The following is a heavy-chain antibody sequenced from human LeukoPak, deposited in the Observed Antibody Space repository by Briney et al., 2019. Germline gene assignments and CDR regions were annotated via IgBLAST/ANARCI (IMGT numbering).Heavy chain of an antibody. D-gene: IGHD6-19*01. J-gene: IGHJ5*02. V-gene: IGHV4-39*07. CDR1: GGSISSSSYY. CDR2: IYYSGST. CDR3: ARESGARSSSGWGNWFDP. Sequence: PSETLSLTCTVSGGSISSSSYYWGWIRQPPGKGLEWIGSIYYSGSTYYNPSLKSRVTISVDTSKNQFSLKLSSVTAADTAVYYCARESGARSSSGWGNWFDPWGQGTLVTVSS.